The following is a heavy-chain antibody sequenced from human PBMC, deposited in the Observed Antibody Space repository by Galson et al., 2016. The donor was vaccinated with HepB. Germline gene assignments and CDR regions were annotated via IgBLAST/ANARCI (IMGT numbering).Heavy chain of an antibody. CDR1: GDSVSSYSAA. Sequence: CAISGDSVSSYSAAWNWIRQSPSRGLECLGRTYYRSKWYNDYAVSVKSRITINADTSKNQFSLQLNSVTPEDTAVYYCAREPGIGSGMAGRLGYWGQGTLVTVSS. J-gene: IGHJ4*02. D-gene: IGHD1-26*01. CDR2: TYYRSKWYN. V-gene: IGHV6-1*01. CDR3: AREPGIGSGMAGRLGY.